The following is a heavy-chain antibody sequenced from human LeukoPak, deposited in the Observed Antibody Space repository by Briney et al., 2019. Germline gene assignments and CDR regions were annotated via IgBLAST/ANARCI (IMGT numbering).Heavy chain of an antibody. V-gene: IGHV3-30*04. CDR3: AREGGGNSSVFNDY. CDR2: ISYDGSNK. Sequence: GGSLRLSCAASGFTFSSYAMHWVRQAPGKGLEWVAVISYDGSNKYYADSVKGRFTISRDNSKNTLYLQMNSLRAEDTAVYYWAREGGGNSSVFNDYGAQGTRSP. J-gene: IGHJ4*02. CDR1: GFTFSSYA. D-gene: IGHD3-22*01.